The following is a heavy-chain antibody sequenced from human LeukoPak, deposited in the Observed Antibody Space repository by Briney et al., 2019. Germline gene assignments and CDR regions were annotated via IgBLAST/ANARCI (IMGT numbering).Heavy chain of an antibody. Sequence: GGSLRLSCAASGLTFSSYSMNWVRQAPGKGLEWVSSISSSSSYIYYADSVKGRFTISRDNAKNSLYLQMNSLRAEDTAVYYCARDLNVDTAMVGWFDPWGQGTLVTVSS. V-gene: IGHV3-21*01. D-gene: IGHD5-18*01. CDR1: GLTFSSYS. CDR2: ISSSSSYI. CDR3: ARDLNVDTAMVGWFDP. J-gene: IGHJ5*02.